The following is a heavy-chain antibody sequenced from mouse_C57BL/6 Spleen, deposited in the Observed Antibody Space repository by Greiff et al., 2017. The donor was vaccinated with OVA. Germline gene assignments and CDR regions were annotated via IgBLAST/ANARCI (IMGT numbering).Heavy chain of an antibody. CDR2: IHPTSGST. D-gene: IGHD4-1*01. CDR1: GYTFTSYW. Sequence: QVQLQQPGAELVKPGASVKLSCKASGYTFTSYWMHWVKQRPGQGLEWIGMIHPTSGSTNYNEKFKSKATLTVDKSSSTAYMQLSSLTSEDSAVYYCARLWDGYAMDYWGQGTSVTVSS. J-gene: IGHJ4*01. CDR3: ARLWDGYAMDY. V-gene: IGHV1-64*01.